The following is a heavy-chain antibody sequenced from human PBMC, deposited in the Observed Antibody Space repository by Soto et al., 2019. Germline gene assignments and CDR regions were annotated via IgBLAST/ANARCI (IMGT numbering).Heavy chain of an antibody. V-gene: IGHV3-30*18. CDR3: AKDVVEWLLQTSNWFDP. CDR2: ISYDGSNK. D-gene: IGHD3-3*01. J-gene: IGHJ5*02. Sequence: QVQLVESGGGVVQPGRSLRLSCAASGFTFSSYGMHWVRQAPGKGLEWVAVISYDGSNKYYADSVKGRFTISRDNSKNTLYLQMNSLRAEDTAVYYCAKDVVEWLLQTSNWFDPWGQGTLVTVSS. CDR1: GFTFSSYG.